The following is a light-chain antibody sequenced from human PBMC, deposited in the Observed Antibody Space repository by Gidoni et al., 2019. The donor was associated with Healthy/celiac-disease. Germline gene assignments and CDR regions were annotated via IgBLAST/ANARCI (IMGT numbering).Light chain of an antibody. CDR3: QQYGSSVWT. CDR2: GAS. Sequence: EIVLPQSPGTLSLSPGERATLSCRASQSVSRSYLAWYQQKHGQAPRLLIFGASSRVTGIPDRVSGSGSGTYFTLTISSLEPEDFAVYYCQQYGSSVWTFXQXTKVEIK. V-gene: IGKV3-20*01. CDR1: QSVSRSY. J-gene: IGKJ1*01.